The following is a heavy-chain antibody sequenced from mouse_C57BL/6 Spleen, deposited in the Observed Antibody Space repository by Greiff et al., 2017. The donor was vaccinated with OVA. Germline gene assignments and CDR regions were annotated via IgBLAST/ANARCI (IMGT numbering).Heavy chain of an antibody. CDR1: GYSFTGYY. CDR2: INPSTGGT. D-gene: IGHD1-1*01. V-gene: IGHV1-42*01. CDR3: ARSKDYGTNYYAMDY. Sequence: EVQLQQSGPELVKPGASVKISCKASGYSFTGYYMNWVKQSPEKSLEWIGEINPSTGGTTYTQKFKAKATLTVDKSSSTAYMQLKSLTSEDSAVYYCARSKDYGTNYYAMDYWGQGTSVTVSS. J-gene: IGHJ4*01.